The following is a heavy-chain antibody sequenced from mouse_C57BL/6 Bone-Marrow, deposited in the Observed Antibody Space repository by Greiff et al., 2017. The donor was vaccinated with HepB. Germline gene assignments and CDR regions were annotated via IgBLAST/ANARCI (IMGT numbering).Heavy chain of an antibody. V-gene: IGHV1-64*01. J-gene: IGHJ2*01. D-gene: IGHD1-1*01. CDR1: GYNFTSYW. CDR3: ARKLRWPS. CDR2: IHPNSGST. Sequence: VQLKQPGAELVKPGASVKLSCKASGYNFTSYWMHRVKQRPGQGLEWIGMIHPNSGSTNYNEKFKSKATLTVDKSSSSAYMQLSSLTSEDSAVYYCARKLRWPSWGQGPTLTVSS.